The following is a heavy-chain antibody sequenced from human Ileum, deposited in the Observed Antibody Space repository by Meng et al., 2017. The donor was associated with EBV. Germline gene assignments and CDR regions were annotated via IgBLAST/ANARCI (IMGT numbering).Heavy chain of an antibody. CDR1: GGALSGAH. V-gene: IGHV4-34*12. J-gene: IGHJ4*02. D-gene: IGHD2-8*02. CDR3: ARRPTGIDY. Sequence: QGQPPQWGAGMLMPCESLSLPCAVNGGALSGAHWNWIRQPPGKGLEWIGEIIHGGSPSYNPSLKSRVTISIDTSKNQLSLMLSSVTAADTAVYYCARRPTGIDYWGQGTLVTVSS. CDR2: IIHGGSP.